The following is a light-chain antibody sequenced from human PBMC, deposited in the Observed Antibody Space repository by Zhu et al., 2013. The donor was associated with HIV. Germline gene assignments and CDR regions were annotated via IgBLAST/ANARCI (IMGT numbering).Light chain of an antibody. CDR2: SDN. CDR3: GTWDSSLSGVV. CDR1: SSNIGTNT. Sequence: QSVLTQPPSASGTPGQRVTISCSGSSSNIGTNTVNWYQQVPGTAPKVLIYSDNQRPSGVPDRFSGSKSGTSATLGITGLQTGDEADYYCGTWDSSLSGVVFGGGTKLSVL. J-gene: IGLJ2*01. V-gene: IGLV1-44*01.